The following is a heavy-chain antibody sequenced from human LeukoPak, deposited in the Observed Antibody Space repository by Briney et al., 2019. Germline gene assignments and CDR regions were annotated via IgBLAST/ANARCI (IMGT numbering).Heavy chain of an antibody. Sequence: PSETLSLTCAVSGDSISSGYYWGWLRQSPGKGPEWIGSTNQNRDTYYNPSLRSRVSLSLCTSTNQFSLKLNSVTAADTAVYYCARALGTGYALVFDYWGQGTLVTVSS. CDR3: ARALGTGYALVFDY. D-gene: IGHD5-12*01. V-gene: IGHV4-38-2*01. CDR2: TNQNRDT. J-gene: IGHJ4*02. CDR1: GDSISSGYY.